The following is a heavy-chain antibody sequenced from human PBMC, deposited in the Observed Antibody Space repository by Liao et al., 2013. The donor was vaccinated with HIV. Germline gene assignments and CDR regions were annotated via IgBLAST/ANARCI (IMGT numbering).Heavy chain of an antibody. V-gene: IGHV4-61*02. CDR2: IYTSGSI. Sequence: QVQLQESGPGLVKPSQTLSLTCTVSGGSVSSGYYSWTWIRQPAGKGLEWIGRIYTSGSINYNPSLKSRATISVDTSKNQFSLKMNSVTAADTAVYYCATGVPPDNWGQGTRVTVSS. CDR3: ATGVPPDN. J-gene: IGHJ4*02. D-gene: IGHD5/OR15-5a*01. CDR1: GGSVSSGYYS.